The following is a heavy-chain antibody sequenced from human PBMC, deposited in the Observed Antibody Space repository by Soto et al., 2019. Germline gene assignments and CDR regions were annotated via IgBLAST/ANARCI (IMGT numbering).Heavy chain of an antibody. D-gene: IGHD2-15*01. CDR3: ARACERWLVFDY. CDR2: ISAYDGNT. V-gene: IGHV1-18*01. CDR1: GYTFTSYG. Sequence: QVQLVQSGAEVKKPGASVKVSCKASGYTFTSYGIRWVRQAPGQGLEWMGLISAYDGNTNYAQKLQGRVTMTTDTSTSTASMELRSLISDVTAVYSSARACERWLVFDYWGQGSLVTVSS. J-gene: IGHJ4*02.